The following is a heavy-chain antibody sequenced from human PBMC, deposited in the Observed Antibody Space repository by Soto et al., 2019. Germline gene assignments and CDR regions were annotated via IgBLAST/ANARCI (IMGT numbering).Heavy chain of an antibody. Sequence: SETLSLTCTVSGGSISSGGYYWSWIRQHPGKGLECIGYIYYSGSTYYNPSLKSRVTISVDTSENQFSLKLSSVTAADTAVYYCARYGSGSYYPTTFDYWGQGTRVT. V-gene: IGHV4-31*03. J-gene: IGHJ4*02. D-gene: IGHD3-10*01. CDR1: GGSISSGGYY. CDR3: ARYGSGSYYPTTFDY. CDR2: IYYSGST.